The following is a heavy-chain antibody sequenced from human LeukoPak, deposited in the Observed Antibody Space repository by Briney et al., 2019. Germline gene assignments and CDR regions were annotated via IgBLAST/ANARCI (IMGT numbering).Heavy chain of an antibody. CDR2: IYYSGST. Sequence: SETLSLTCTVSGGSISSYYWSWIRQPPGKGLEWIGYIYYSGSTNYNPSLKSRVTISVDTSKNQFSLKLSSVTAADTAVYYCARGVDCGRWFDPWGQGTLVTVSS. CDR1: GGSISSYY. D-gene: IGHD2-21*02. V-gene: IGHV4-59*01. CDR3: ARGVDCGRWFDP. J-gene: IGHJ5*02.